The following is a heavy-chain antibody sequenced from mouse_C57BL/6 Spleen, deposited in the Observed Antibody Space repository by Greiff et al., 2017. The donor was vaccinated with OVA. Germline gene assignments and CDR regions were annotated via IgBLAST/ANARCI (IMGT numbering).Heavy chain of an antibody. CDR3: ARRGYYAMDY. CDR1: GYTFTSYW. Sequence: VQLQQSGAELVKPGASVKLSCKASGYTFTSYWMQWVKQRPGQGLEWIGEIDPSDSYTNYNQKFKGKATLTVDTSSSTAYMQLSSLTSEDSAVYYCARRGYYAMDYWGQGTSVTVSS. J-gene: IGHJ4*01. V-gene: IGHV1-50*01. CDR2: IDPSDSYT.